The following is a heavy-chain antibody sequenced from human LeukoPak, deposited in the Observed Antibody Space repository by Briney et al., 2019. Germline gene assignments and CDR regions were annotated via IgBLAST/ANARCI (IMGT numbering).Heavy chain of an antibody. V-gene: IGHV3-23*01. CDR3: AKSGDYSRGYFDY. Sequence: PGGSLRLSCAASGFTFSSYAMSRVRQAPGKGLEWVSAISGSGGSTYYADSVKGRFTISRDNSKNTLYLQMNSLRAEDTAVYYCAKSGDYSRGYFDYWGQGTLVTVSS. J-gene: IGHJ4*02. D-gene: IGHD4-11*01. CDR1: GFTFSSYA. CDR2: ISGSGGST.